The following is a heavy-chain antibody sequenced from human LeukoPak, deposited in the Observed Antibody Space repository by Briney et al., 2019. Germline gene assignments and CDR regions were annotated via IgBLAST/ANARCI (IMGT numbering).Heavy chain of an antibody. D-gene: IGHD2-2*02. CDR2: ISSSSSYI. V-gene: IGHV3-21*01. CDR3: ASDVVVPAAIDDDAFDI. Sequence: GGSLRLSCAASGFTFSSYSMNWVRQAPGKGLEWVSSISSSSSYIYYADSVKGRFTISRDNAKNSLYLQMNSLGAEDTAVYYCASDVVVPAAIDDDAFDIWGQGTMVTVSS. J-gene: IGHJ3*02. CDR1: GFTFSSYS.